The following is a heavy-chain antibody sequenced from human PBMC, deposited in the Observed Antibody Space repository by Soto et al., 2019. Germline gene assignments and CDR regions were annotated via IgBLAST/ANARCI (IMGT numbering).Heavy chain of an antibody. D-gene: IGHD2-15*01. CDR3: ARGWVVVAATWFAP. CDR2: INHSGST. V-gene: IGHV4-34*01. J-gene: IGHJ5*02. Sequence: SETLSLTCAVYGGSFSGYYWSWIRQPPGKGLEWIGEINHSGSTNYNPSLKSRVTISVDTSKNQFPLKLSSVTAADTAVYYCARGWVVVAATWFAPWVQGTLVTVSS. CDR1: GGSFSGYY.